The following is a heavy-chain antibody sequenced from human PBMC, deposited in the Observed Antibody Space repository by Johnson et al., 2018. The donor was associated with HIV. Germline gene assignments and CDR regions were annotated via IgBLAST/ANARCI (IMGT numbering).Heavy chain of an antibody. J-gene: IGHJ3*02. D-gene: IGHD5-24*01. V-gene: IGHV3-66*01. CDR3: ARESRDGPNLRAFDI. Sequence: VQLVESGGGLVKPGGSLRLSCAASGFTFSDYYMSWIRQAPGKGLEWVSVIFSVGDVYYADSVKGRFSMSRENVKNSLYLQMNNLRAGDTAVYFCARESRDGPNLRAFDIWGQGTMVTVSS. CDR2: IFSVGDV. CDR1: GFTFSDYY.